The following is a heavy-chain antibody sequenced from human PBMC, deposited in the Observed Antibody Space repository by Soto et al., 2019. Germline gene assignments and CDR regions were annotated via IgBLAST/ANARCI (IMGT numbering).Heavy chain of an antibody. CDR3: AKRFQMIVVVITTPAFDY. Sequence: GGSLRLSCAASGFTFSSYAMSWVRQAPGKGLEWVSAISGSGGSTYYADSVKGRFTISRDNSKNTLYLQMNSLRAEDTAVYYCAKRFQMIVVVITTPAFDYWGQGTLVTVSS. CDR1: GFTFSSYA. CDR2: ISGSGGST. J-gene: IGHJ4*02. V-gene: IGHV3-23*01. D-gene: IGHD3-22*01.